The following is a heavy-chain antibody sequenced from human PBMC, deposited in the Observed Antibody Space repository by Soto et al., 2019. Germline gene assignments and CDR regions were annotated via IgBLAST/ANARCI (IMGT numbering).Heavy chain of an antibody. Sequence: EVQLVESGGGLVKPGGSLRLSCAASGFTFSNAWMTWVRQAPGKGLEWVGHIKSMTDGGTRNYAAPVKGRFTISRDDSKNTLYLQMNSLKTEDTAVYYCTTHSADIVVIPATYGMDVWGQGTTVAVSS. CDR1: GFTFSNAW. D-gene: IGHD2-2*01. V-gene: IGHV3-15*01. CDR3: TTHSADIVVIPATYGMDV. J-gene: IGHJ6*02. CDR2: IKSMTDGGTR.